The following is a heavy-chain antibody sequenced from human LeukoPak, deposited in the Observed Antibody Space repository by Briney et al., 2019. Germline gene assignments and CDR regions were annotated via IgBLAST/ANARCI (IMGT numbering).Heavy chain of an antibody. J-gene: IGHJ4*02. Sequence: SETLSLTCAVPGVPFSNYYWSWVRQSPTKGLEWIGEINHSGYTNYNPSLKSRVTISIDTSKNQFSLMVTSMTAADTGVYYCTRAVAGHPDWGQGTLATVSS. CDR1: GVPFSNYY. CDR2: INHSGYT. CDR3: TRAVAGHPD. V-gene: IGHV4-34*01. D-gene: IGHD6-19*01.